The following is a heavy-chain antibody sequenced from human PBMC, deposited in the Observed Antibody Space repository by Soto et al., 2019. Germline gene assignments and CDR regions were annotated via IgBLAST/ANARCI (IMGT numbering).Heavy chain of an antibody. D-gene: IGHD6-13*01. CDR3: ARGSGDRSSWDLDFDY. CDR2: VNPNSGGT. Sequence: ASVKVSCKASGYTFTGYYIHWVRQAPGQGLEWMGWVNPNSGGTNYAQKFQGRVTMTTDTSTSTAYLELRSLRSDDTAVYYCARGSGDRSSWDLDFDYWGQGTLVTVSS. J-gene: IGHJ4*02. CDR1: GYTFTGYY. V-gene: IGHV1-2*02.